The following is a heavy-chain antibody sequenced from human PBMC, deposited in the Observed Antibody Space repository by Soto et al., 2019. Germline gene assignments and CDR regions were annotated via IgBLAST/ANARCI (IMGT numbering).Heavy chain of an antibody. CDR3: AKDPGYSLGYSVYYYYYGMDV. CDR1: GGSLSGIY. D-gene: IGHD5-18*01. V-gene: IGHV4-34*01. CDR2: VNHSGST. Sequence: PSETLSLTCVVYGGSLSGIYWTWVRQPPGKGLEWIGEVNHSGSTNYSPSLESRITISLDTSNNQFSLKLSSVTAADTAVYYCAKDPGYSLGYSVYYYYYGMDVWGQGTTVTVSS. J-gene: IGHJ6*02.